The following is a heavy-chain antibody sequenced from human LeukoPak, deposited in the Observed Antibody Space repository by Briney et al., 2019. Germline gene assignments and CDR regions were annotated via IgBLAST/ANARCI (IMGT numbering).Heavy chain of an antibody. CDR2: IIPIFGTA. Sequence: ASVKVSCKASGYTFTSYYMHWVRQAPGQGLEWMGGIIPIFGTANYAQKFQGRVTITADESTSTAYMELSSLRSEDTAVYYCASKPYSGYDGGHFDYWGQGTLVTVSS. J-gene: IGHJ4*02. D-gene: IGHD5-12*01. CDR3: ASKPYSGYDGGHFDY. V-gene: IGHV1-69*13. CDR1: GYTFTSYY.